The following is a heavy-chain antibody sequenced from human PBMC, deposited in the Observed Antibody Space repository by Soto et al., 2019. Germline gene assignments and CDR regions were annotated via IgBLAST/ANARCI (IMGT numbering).Heavy chain of an antibody. D-gene: IGHD3-10*01. CDR2: ISGSGGST. CDR1: GFTFSSYA. V-gene: IGHV3-23*01. Sequence: GGSLRLSCAASGFTFSSYAMSWVRQAPGKGLEWVSAISGSGGSTYYADSVKGRFTISRDNSKNTLYLQMNSLRAEDTAVYYCAKVRFTMVRGVISYFDYWGQGTLVTVSS. J-gene: IGHJ4*02. CDR3: AKVRFTMVRGVISYFDY.